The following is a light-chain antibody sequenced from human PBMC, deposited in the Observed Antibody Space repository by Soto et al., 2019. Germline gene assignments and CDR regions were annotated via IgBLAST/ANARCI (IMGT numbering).Light chain of an antibody. V-gene: IGKV1-5*01. Sequence: DIQMTQSPSSLSGSVGDRVTITCRASQGISSWLAWYQQKPGKAPKLLIYDASKLEPGVPSRLSGSGSGAEYTLTISSLQPEDFATYYCQHYSSYPLTFGGGTKVDIK. CDR2: DAS. CDR3: QHYSSYPLT. CDR1: QGISSW. J-gene: IGKJ4*01.